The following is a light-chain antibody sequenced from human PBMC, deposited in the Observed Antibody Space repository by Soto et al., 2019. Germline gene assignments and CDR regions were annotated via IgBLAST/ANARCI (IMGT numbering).Light chain of an antibody. Sequence: EIGMTQSPATLSVSPGERATLSCRASQSVSSNLAWYQQKPGQAPRLLIYGASTRATGIPARFSGSGSGTEFTLTISRLQSEDFAVYYCQQYNNWPPWTFGQGNKVEIK. J-gene: IGKJ1*01. CDR1: QSVSSN. CDR2: GAS. V-gene: IGKV3-15*01. CDR3: QQYNNWPPWT.